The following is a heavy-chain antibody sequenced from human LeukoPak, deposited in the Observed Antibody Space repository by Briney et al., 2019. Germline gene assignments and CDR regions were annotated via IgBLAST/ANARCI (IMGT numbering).Heavy chain of an antibody. CDR1: GGTFSSYA. Sequence: ASVKVSCKASGGTFSSYAISWVRQAPGQGLEWMGGIIPIFGTANYAQKFQGRVTITADESTSTAYMELSSLRSEDTAVYYCARAPEDSSGYSVGYYYYGMDVWGQGTTVTVSS. J-gene: IGHJ6*02. CDR3: ARAPEDSSGYSVGYYYYGMDV. CDR2: IIPIFGTA. D-gene: IGHD3-22*01. V-gene: IGHV1-69*13.